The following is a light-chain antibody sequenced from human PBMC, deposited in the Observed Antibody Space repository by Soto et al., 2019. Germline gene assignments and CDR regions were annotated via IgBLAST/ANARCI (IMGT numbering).Light chain of an antibody. V-gene: IGKV1-33*01. J-gene: IGKJ5*01. CDR2: DVS. CDR3: QQYDNYDIT. Sequence: DIQMTQSPSSLSASVGDTVTITCQASQDINKFLNWYQQKPGKAPKLLIYDVSNLETGVPSRFSGSGSETHFTLTINSLQPEDIATYYCQQYDNYDITFGQGTRLEI. CDR1: QDINKF.